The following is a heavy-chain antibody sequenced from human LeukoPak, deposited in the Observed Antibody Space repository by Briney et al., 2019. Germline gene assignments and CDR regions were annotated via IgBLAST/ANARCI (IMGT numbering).Heavy chain of an antibody. Sequence: PGGSLRLSCAASGFTFSSYEMNWVRQAPGKGLEWVSYISSSGSTIYYADSVKGRFTISRDNAKNSLYLQMNSLRAEDTAVCYCARDGNWGMDYCGQGTLVTVSS. D-gene: IGHD7-27*01. CDR1: GFTFSSYE. CDR3: ARDGNWGMDY. J-gene: IGHJ4*02. CDR2: ISSSGSTI. V-gene: IGHV3-48*03.